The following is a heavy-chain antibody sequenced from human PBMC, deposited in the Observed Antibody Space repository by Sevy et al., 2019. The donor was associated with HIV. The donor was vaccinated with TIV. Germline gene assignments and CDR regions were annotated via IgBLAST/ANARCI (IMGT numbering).Heavy chain of an antibody. V-gene: IGHV3-23*01. J-gene: IGHJ3*02. CDR3: AGARYDSSGSFDAFDI. CDR2: IFRSGDVT. D-gene: IGHD3-22*01. CDR1: GFTFSNYA. Sequence: GGSLRLSCTGSGFTFSNYAMNWVRQAPGKGLEWVSTIFRSGDVTYYADSVKGRFTISRDNSRNMLFLQMKSLRAEDTAVYYCAGARYDSSGSFDAFDIWGQGTMVTVSS.